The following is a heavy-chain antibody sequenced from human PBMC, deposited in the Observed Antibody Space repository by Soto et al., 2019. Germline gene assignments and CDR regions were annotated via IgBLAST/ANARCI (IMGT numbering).Heavy chain of an antibody. CDR1: GGTFSSYT. CDR3: ARARYCSGASCWFDP. V-gene: IGHV1-69*02. Sequence: SVKVSCKASGGTFSSYTISWVRQAPGQGLEWMGRIIPILGIANYAQKFQGRVTITADKSMSTAYMELSSLRSEDTAVYYCARARYCSGASCWFDPWGQGTLVTVSS. D-gene: IGHD2-15*01. CDR2: IIPILGIA. J-gene: IGHJ5*02.